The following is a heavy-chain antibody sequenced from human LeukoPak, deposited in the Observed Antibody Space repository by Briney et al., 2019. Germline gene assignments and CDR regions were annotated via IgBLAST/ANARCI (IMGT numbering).Heavy chain of an antibody. CDR2: INPSGGST. J-gene: IGHJ4*02. D-gene: IGHD4-11*01. Sequence: ASVKVSCKASGYTFTSHYMHWLRQPPGQGLEWMGLINPSGGSTSYAQKFQGRVTMTRDMATSTVYMELSSLRSEDTAVYYCARDQARYSASYFDYWGQGTLVTVSS. CDR3: ARDQARYSASYFDY. V-gene: IGHV1-46*01. CDR1: GYTFTSHY.